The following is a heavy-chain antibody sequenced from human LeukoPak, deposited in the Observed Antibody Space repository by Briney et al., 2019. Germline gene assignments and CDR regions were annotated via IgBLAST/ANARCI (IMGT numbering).Heavy chain of an antibody. CDR2: IKQEGSEK. CDR1: GFTFSSHC. Sequence: GGSLRLSCAASGFTFSSHCMSCVRQAPGKGLEWVANIKQEGSEKYYVDSVKGRFTISRDNAKNSLYLQMNSLRAEDTAVYYCARDGVAAGIYFDYWGQGTLVTVSS. CDR3: ARDGVAAGIYFDY. D-gene: IGHD6-13*01. V-gene: IGHV3-7*01. J-gene: IGHJ4*02.